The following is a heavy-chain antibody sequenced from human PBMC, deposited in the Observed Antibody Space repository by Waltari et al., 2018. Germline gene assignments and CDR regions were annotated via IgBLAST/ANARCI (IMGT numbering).Heavy chain of an antibody. CDR3: AGTTVTTFYYYYYGMDV. CDR2: IYHSGST. D-gene: IGHD4-17*01. Sequence: QVQLQESGPGLVKPSETLSLTCAVSGYSISSGYYWGWIRQPPGKGLEWIGSIYHSGSTYYNPSLKSRVTISVDTSKNQFSLKLSSVTAAGTAVYYCAGTTVTTFYYYYYGMDVWGQGTTVTVSS. V-gene: IGHV4-38-2*01. J-gene: IGHJ6*02. CDR1: GYSISSGYY.